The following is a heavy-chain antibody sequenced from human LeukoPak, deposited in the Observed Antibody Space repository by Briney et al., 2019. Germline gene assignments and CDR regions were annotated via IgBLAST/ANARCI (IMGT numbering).Heavy chain of an antibody. D-gene: IGHD3-22*01. CDR3: ARPLTYYYDSRGRQAFDI. CDR1: GYTFTSYG. CDR2: ISAYNGDT. J-gene: IGHJ3*02. Sequence: GASVKVSCKASGYTFTSYGISWVRQAPGQGLEWMGWISAYNGDTNYAQKFQGRVTMTTDTSTSTAYMELRSLRSDDTAVYYCARPLTYYYDSRGRQAFDIWGRGTMVTVSS. V-gene: IGHV1-18*01.